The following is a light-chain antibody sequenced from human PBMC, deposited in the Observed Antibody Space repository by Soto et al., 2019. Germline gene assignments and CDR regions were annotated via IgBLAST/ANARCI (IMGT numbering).Light chain of an antibody. CDR1: QSVRGN. CDR3: QQYNNWPPIT. Sequence: VLTQFPATLSLSPGERATLSCRASQSVRGNLAWYQQKPGQAPRLLIYDSSTRAAGIPARFSGSGSGTEFTLTISSLQSEDFAVYYCQQYNNWPPITFGQGTRLEIK. V-gene: IGKV3-15*01. J-gene: IGKJ5*01. CDR2: DSS.